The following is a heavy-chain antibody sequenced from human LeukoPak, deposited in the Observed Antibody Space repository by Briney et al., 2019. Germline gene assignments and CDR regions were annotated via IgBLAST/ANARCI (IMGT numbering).Heavy chain of an antibody. D-gene: IGHD5-12*01. CDR2: IYYSGST. Sequence: SETLSLTCTVSGGSISSYYWSWIRQPPGKGLEWIGYIYYSGSTNYNPSLKSRVTISVDTSKNQFSLKLSSVTAADTAVYYCARRGYSRRLGYYYGMDIWGQGTTVTVSS. CDR3: ARRGYSRRLGYYYGMDI. CDR1: GGSISSYY. J-gene: IGHJ6*02. V-gene: IGHV4-59*08.